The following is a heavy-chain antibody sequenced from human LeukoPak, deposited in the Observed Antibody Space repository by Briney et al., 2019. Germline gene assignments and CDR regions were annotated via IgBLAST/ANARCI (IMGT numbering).Heavy chain of an antibody. CDR2: IYYSGST. V-gene: IGHV4-59*01. CDR3: ARGYGGNTGGAFDI. CDR1: GGSISSYY. J-gene: IGHJ3*02. D-gene: IGHD4-23*01. Sequence: SETLSLTCTVSGGSISSYYWSWIRQPPGKGLGWIGYIYYSGSTNYNPSLKSRVTISVDTSKNQFSLKLSSVTAADTAVYYCARGYGGNTGGAFDIWGQGTMVTVSS.